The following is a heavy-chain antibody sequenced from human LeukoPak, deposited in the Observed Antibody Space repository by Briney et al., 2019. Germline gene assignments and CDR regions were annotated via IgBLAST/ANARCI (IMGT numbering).Heavy chain of an antibody. CDR1: GGSISSSSYY. J-gene: IGHJ5*02. Sequence: PSETLSLTCTVSGGSISSSSYYWGWIRQRPGKGLEWIGSIYYSGSTYYNPSLKSRVTISVDTSTNQFSLRLSSVTAADTAVYYCARHPPFYSNYENWFDPWGQGTLVTVSS. CDR2: IYYSGST. D-gene: IGHD4-4*01. CDR3: ARHPPFYSNYENWFDP. V-gene: IGHV4-39*01.